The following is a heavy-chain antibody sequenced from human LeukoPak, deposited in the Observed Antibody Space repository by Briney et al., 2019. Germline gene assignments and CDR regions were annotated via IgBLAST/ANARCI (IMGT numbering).Heavy chain of an antibody. Sequence: GGSLRLSCAASGFTFSSYSMNWVRQAPGKGLEWVSYISSSSSTIYYADSVKGRFTISRDNAKNSLYLQMNSLRAEDTAVYYCARGSDDYGDPNRPFDSWGQGALVTVSS. V-gene: IGHV3-48*01. J-gene: IGHJ4*02. CDR3: ARGSDDYGDPNRPFDS. CDR2: ISSSSSTI. CDR1: GFTFSSYS. D-gene: IGHD4-17*01.